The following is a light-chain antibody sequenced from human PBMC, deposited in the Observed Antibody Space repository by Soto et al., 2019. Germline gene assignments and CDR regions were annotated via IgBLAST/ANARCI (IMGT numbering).Light chain of an antibody. CDR3: CSYAGSYYV. CDR1: SSHVGGYNY. CDR2: DVS. V-gene: IGLV2-11*01. Sequence: QSALTQPRSVSGSPGQSVTISCTATSSHVGGYNYVSWYQQHPGKAPKLMIYDVSKRPSGVPDRFSGSKSGNTASLTISGLQAEDEADYYCCSYAGSYYVFGTGTKVTVL. J-gene: IGLJ1*01.